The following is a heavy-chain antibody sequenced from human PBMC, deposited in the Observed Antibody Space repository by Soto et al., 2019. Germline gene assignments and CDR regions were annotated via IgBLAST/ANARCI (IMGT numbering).Heavy chain of an antibody. CDR3: ACIAAAQNFDY. Sequence: GGSLRLSCAASGFTFSSYGMHWVRQAPGKGLEWVAVIWYDGSNKYYADSVKGRFTISRDNSKNTLYLQMNSQRAEDTAVYYCACIAAAQNFDYWGQGTLVTVSS. D-gene: IGHD6-13*01. J-gene: IGHJ4*02. CDR2: IWYDGSNK. V-gene: IGHV3-33*01. CDR1: GFTFSSYG.